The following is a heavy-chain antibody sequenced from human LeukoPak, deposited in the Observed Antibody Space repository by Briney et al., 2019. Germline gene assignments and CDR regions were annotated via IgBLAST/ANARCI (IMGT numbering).Heavy chain of an antibody. CDR2: INPNSGGT. D-gene: IGHD3-3*01. Sequence: ASVKVSCKASGYTFTGYYMHWARQAPGQGLEWMGWINPNSGGTNYAQKFQGRVTMTRDTSISTAYMELSRLRSDDTAVYYCAREGFWRDLGDYWGQGTLVTVSS. CDR3: AREGFWRDLGDY. CDR1: GYTFTGYY. V-gene: IGHV1-2*02. J-gene: IGHJ4*02.